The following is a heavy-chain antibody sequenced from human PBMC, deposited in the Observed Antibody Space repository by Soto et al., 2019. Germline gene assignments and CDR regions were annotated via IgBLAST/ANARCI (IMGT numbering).Heavy chain of an antibody. V-gene: IGHV1-58*01. Sequence: SVKVSCKASGFTFTSSAVQWVRQARGQRLEWIGWIVVGSGNTNYAQKFQERVTITRDMSTSTAYMELSSLRSEDTAVYYCAADSNYDFWSGSPSCGLDVWGQGTTVTVSS. CDR1: GFTFTSSA. D-gene: IGHD3-3*01. CDR2: IVVGSGNT. CDR3: AADSNYDFWSGSPSCGLDV. J-gene: IGHJ6*02.